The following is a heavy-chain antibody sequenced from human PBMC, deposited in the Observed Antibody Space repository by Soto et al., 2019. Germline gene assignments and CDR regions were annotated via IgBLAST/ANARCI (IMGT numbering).Heavy chain of an antibody. CDR3: ATLPPRIVVVVLPIPS. CDR2: IYHTGST. J-gene: IGHJ4*02. CDR1: GGSISSTNC. V-gene: IGHV4-4*02. Sequence: QVQLQQSGPRLARPSGTLSLTCVVPGGSISSTNCWTWVRQTPGKGLEWIGEIYHTGSTKYNPSLKNRVTISLHNTNNXFSLNLKSVTAADTAVYYCATLPPRIVVVVLPIPSWGQGTLVTVSS. D-gene: IGHD2-15*01.